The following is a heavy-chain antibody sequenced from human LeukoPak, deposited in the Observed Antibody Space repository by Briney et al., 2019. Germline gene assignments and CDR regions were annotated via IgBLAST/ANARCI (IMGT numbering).Heavy chain of an antibody. CDR3: ARDSGSYYRGDAFDI. D-gene: IGHD1-26*01. J-gene: IGHJ3*02. CDR2: IYYSGST. CDR1: GGSISSYY. V-gene: IGHV4-59*01. Sequence: SETLSLTCTVSGGSISSYYWSWIRQPPGKGLEWIGYIYYSGSTNYNPSLKSRVTISVDTSKNQFSLKLSSVTAADTAVYYCARDSGSYYRGDAFDIWGQGTVVTVSS.